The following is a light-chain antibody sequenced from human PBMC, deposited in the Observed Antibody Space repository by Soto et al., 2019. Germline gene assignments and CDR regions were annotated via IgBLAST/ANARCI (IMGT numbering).Light chain of an antibody. V-gene: IGKV1-27*01. CDR2: TAV. CDR1: HGISNY. Sequence: DIQMTQSPSSLSASVGDRVTITCRASHGISNYLAWYQQRPGKVPKLLIYTAVTLQSGVPSRFSGSRSGTEFTLTTSRPQTEDVATYYCQKYYSTPPFTFGGGTKVDIK. J-gene: IGKJ4*01. CDR3: QKYYSTPPFT.